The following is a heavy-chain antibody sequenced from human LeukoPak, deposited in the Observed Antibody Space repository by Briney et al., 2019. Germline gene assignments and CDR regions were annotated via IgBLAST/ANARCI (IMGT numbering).Heavy chain of an antibody. CDR2: ISSSGSTI. CDR3: AILSWGMDV. Sequence: QTGGSLRLSCAASGFTFSSYEMNWVRQAPGKGLEWASYISSSGSTIYYADSVKGRFTISRDNAKNSLYLQMNSLRAEDTAVYYCAILSWGMDVWGQGTTVTVSS. J-gene: IGHJ6*02. V-gene: IGHV3-48*03. D-gene: IGHD2-8*02. CDR1: GFTFSSYE.